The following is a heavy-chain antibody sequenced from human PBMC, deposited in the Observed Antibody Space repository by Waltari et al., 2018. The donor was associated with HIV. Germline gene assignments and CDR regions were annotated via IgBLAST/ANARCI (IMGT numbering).Heavy chain of an antibody. V-gene: IGHV3-53*01. CDR2: IYSGGST. Sequence: EVQLVESGGGLIQPGGSLRLSCAASGFTVSSNYMSWVRQAPGKGLEWVSVIYSGGSTYYADSVKGRFTISRDNSKNTLYLQMNSLRAEDTAVYYCARDLAAAGYYFDYWGQGTLVTVSS. CDR1: GFTVSSNY. CDR3: ARDLAAAGYYFDY. D-gene: IGHD6-13*01. J-gene: IGHJ4*02.